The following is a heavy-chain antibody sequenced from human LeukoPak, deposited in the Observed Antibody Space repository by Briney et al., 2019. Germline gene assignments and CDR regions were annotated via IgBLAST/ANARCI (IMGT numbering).Heavy chain of an antibody. V-gene: IGHV3-53*04. J-gene: IGHJ4*02. Sequence: PGGSLRLSCAASGFTVSSNYMSWVRQAPGKGLEWVSLIFSGGNTYYADSVKGRFTISRHNSGNTLYLQMNSLRAEDTAVYYCARFPEYSGFDYWGQGTLVTVSS. CDR2: IFSGGNT. D-gene: IGHD6-6*01. CDR1: GFTVSSNY. CDR3: ARFPEYSGFDY.